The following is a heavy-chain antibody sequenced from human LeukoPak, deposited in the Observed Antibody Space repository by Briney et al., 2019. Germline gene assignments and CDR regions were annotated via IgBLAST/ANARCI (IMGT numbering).Heavy chain of an antibody. CDR1: GGSISSYY. CDR3: ARGYEPGAFDI. D-gene: IGHD1-1*01. J-gene: IGHJ3*02. CDR2: IYYSGST. V-gene: IGHV4-59*01. Sequence: SETLSLTCTVSGGSISSYYWSWIRQPPGKGLEWIGYIYYSGSTNYNPSLKSRVTISADTSKNQFSLKLSSVTAADTAVYYCARGYEPGAFDIWGQGTMVTVSS.